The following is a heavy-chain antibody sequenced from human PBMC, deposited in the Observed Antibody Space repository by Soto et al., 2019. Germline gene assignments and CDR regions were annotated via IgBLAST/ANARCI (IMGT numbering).Heavy chain of an antibody. V-gene: IGHV3-23*05. D-gene: IGHD1-26*01. CDR2: IDSDGTDT. Sequence: GGSLGLACGASGFTFYTYAMIWVRQAPGKGLEWVTAIDSDGTDTYYADFVKGRFTVSRDNSKNTLYLQMRSLTAEDTALYYCAKGRLAVGSDWFDSWGPGTLVTVSS. CDR1: GFTFYTYA. J-gene: IGHJ5*01. CDR3: AKGRLAVGSDWFDS.